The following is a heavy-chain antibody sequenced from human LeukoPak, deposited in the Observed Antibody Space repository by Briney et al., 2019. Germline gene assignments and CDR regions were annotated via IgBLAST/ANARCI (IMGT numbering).Heavy chain of an antibody. CDR2: ISGSGGST. Sequence: AGGSLRLSCAASGFTFSSYAMSWVRQAPGKGLEWVSAISGSGGSTYYADSVKGRFTISRDNYKNTLYLQMNSLRAEDTAVYYCAKYARQWLVRAIDYWGQGTLVTVSS. CDR3: AKYARQWLVRAIDY. J-gene: IGHJ4*02. V-gene: IGHV3-23*01. D-gene: IGHD6-19*01. CDR1: GFTFSSYA.